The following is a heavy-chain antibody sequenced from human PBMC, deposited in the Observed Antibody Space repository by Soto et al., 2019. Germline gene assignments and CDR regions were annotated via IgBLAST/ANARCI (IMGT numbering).Heavy chain of an antibody. Sequence: SETLSLTCTVSGGSISSYYWTWIRQPPGKGLEWIGYIYYSGSTNYNPSLKSRVTISVDTSKNQFSLKLSSVTAADTAVYYCARDNYDFWSGSNNWFDPWGQGTLVTVS. CDR3: ARDNYDFWSGSNNWFDP. CDR1: GGSISSYY. J-gene: IGHJ5*02. CDR2: IYYSGST. V-gene: IGHV4-59*01. D-gene: IGHD3-3*01.